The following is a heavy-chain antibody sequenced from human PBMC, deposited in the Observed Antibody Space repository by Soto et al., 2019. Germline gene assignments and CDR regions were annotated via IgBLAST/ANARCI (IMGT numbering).Heavy chain of an antibody. CDR1: EFTFSNFA. CDR3: AKEGCGSYVKPGHYDY. J-gene: IGHJ4*02. V-gene: IGHV3-30*18. D-gene: IGHD1-26*01. CDR2: ISYDGSNK. Sequence: QVQLVESGGGVVQPGRSLRLSCAASEFTFSNFAMHWVRQAPGKGLEWVARISYDGSNKHYADSVKGRFTISRDNSKNTLYMQMNSLRPEDTAVFYCAKEGCGSYVKPGHYDYWGQGTLVTVSS.